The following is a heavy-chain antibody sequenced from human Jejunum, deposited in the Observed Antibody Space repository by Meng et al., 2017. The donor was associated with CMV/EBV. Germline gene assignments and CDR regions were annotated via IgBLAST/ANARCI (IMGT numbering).Heavy chain of an antibody. J-gene: IGHJ4*02. CDR3: ARGAVDCTSTSCFSGFFDL. D-gene: IGHD2-2*01. CDR2: SSSSSSAR. V-gene: IGHV3-21*06. CDR1: T. Sequence: TMTGVRKDPGKGLEWVSSSSSSSSARDYADSVKGRFTISRDNAENSLDLQMNSLRAEDAGVYYCARGAVDCTSTSCFSGFFDLWGQGTLVTVSS.